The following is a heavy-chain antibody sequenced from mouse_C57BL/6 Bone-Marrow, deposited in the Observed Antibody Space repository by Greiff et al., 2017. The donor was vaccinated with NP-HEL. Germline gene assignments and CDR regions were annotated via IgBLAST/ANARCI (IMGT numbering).Heavy chain of an antibody. D-gene: IGHD2-5*01. Sequence: QVTLKVSGPGILQPSQTLSLTCSFSGFSLSTFGMGVGWIRQPSGKGLEWLAHIWWDDDKYYNPALKSRLTISKDTSKNQVFLKIVNVDTADTATYYCARIRGYSNFSMDYWGQGTSVTVSS. CDR2: IWWDDDK. J-gene: IGHJ4*01. V-gene: IGHV8-8*01. CDR3: ARIRGYSNFSMDY. CDR1: GFSLSTFGMG.